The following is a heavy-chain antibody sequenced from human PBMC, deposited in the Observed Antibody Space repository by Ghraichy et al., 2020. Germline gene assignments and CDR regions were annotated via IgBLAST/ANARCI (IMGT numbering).Heavy chain of an antibody. Sequence: SETLSLTCLVRTTDNAISDRKSTRLNSSHEFEWSMPITPSGSTNYNPSLKSRVTISVDTSKNQFSLKLSSVTAADTAVYYCARLTPDQWFGGYYYYYMDV. CDR2: ITPSGST. CDR1: TTDNAIS. V-gene: IGHV4-34*01. D-gene: IGHD3-10*01. CDR3: ARLTPDQWFGGYYYYYMDV. J-gene: IGHJ6*03.